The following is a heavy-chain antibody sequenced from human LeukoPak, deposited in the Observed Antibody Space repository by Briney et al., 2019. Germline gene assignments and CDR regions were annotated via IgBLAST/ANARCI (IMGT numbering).Heavy chain of an antibody. V-gene: IGHV4-59*08. Sequence: SETLSLTCTVSGGSISSYYWSWVRQPPGKGLEGVGYIYYSVSTNYNPSLKSRVTISVDTSKNHFSLKLSSVTAADTAVYYCARFFLSGYSYGPAYYFDYWGQGTLVTVSS. CDR1: GGSISSYY. D-gene: IGHD5-18*01. J-gene: IGHJ4*02. CDR2: IYYSVST. CDR3: ARFFLSGYSYGPAYYFDY.